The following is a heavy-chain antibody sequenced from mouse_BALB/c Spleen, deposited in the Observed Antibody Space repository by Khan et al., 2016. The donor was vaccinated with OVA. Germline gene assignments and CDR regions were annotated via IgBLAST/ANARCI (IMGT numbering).Heavy chain of an antibody. CDR3: TRYRGVLLFDF. Sequence: EVELVESGGGLVQSGGSLRLSCATSEFTFTDYYMNWVRQPPGKALEWLGFIRNKAKDYTTEYRASEKGRFTISRDTSQSILYLQMNAMKTEDSATYNCTRYRGVLLFDFWGQGTTLTVSS. CDR1: EFTFTDYY. J-gene: IGHJ2*01. D-gene: IGHD1-1*01. V-gene: IGHV7-3*02. CDR2: IRNKAKDYTT.